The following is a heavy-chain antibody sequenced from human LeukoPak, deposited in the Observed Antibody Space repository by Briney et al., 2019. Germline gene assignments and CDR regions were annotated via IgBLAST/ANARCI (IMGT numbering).Heavy chain of an antibody. CDR3: APYSSSWYVYFQH. CDR2: ISSGSSYI. Sequence: GGSLRLSCAASGFTFSSYSMNWVRQAPGKGLEWVSSISSGSSYIYYADSVKGRFTISRDNAKNSLYLQMNSLRAEDTAVYYCAPYSSSWYVYFQHWGQGTLVTVSS. D-gene: IGHD6-13*01. CDR1: GFTFSSYS. V-gene: IGHV3-21*01. J-gene: IGHJ1*01.